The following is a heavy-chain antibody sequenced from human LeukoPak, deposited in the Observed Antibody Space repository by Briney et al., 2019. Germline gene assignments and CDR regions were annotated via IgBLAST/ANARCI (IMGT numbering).Heavy chain of an antibody. CDR3: AKIYCSSITCYVDF. Sequence: SETLSLTCTVSGGSISSSNWWGWVRQSPGKGLEWIGDVFSLRGSANYNPSLMGRVTISIDKSKSQFSLRLRSVTAADTAVYYCAKIYCSSITCYVDFWGRGTLVTVSS. D-gene: IGHD2-2*01. J-gene: IGHJ4*02. CDR2: VFSLRGSA. V-gene: IGHV4-4*02. CDR1: GGSISSSNW.